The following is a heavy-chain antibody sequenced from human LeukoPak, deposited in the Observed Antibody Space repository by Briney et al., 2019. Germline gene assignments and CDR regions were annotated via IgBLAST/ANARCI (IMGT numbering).Heavy chain of an antibody. Sequence: PSETLSLTCDVYGGSFSGYYWSWIRQPPGKGLEWIGEINHSGSTNYNPSLKSRVTISVDTSKNQFSLKLSSVTAADTAVYYCARSSYGARRGVWGKGTTVTVSS. CDR1: GGSFSGYY. CDR2: INHSGST. V-gene: IGHV4-34*01. CDR3: ARSSYGARRGV. D-gene: IGHD4-17*01. J-gene: IGHJ6*04.